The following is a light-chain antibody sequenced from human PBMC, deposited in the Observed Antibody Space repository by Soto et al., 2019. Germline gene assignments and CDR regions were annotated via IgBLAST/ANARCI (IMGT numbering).Light chain of an antibody. CDR2: EVS. CDR3: SSYTSSWIVV. Sequence: QSALTQPASVSGSPGQSITISCTGTNSDVGGYNYVSWYQHHPGKAPKLMIFEVSNRPSGVSNRFSGSKSGNTASLTISGLQAEDEADYYCSSYTSSWIVVFGGGTKLTVL. J-gene: IGLJ2*01. CDR1: NSDVGGYNY. V-gene: IGLV2-14*01.